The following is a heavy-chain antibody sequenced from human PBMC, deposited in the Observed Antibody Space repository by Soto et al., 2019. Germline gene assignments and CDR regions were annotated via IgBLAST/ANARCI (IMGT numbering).Heavy chain of an antibody. V-gene: IGHV3-23*01. D-gene: IGHD3-10*01. CDR2: ITGSGGTT. Sequence: EVQLLESGGGLVQPGGSLRLSCAASGFTFANHAMTWVRQAPGKGLEWVSGITGSGGTTYNADSVKGRFTISRDNYKNTLYLQMNSLRAEDTAVYYCAKNYGLGPYGPYYFYYMDVWGKWTTVTVSS. J-gene: IGHJ6*03. CDR3: AKNYGLGPYGPYYFYYMDV. CDR1: GFTFANHA.